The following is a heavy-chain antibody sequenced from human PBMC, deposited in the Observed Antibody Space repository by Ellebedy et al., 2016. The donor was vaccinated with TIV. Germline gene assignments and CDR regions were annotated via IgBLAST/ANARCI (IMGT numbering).Heavy chain of an antibody. J-gene: IGHJ5*02. CDR2: INHSGST. CDR1: GGSFSGYS. CDR3: ARVNYYDSSGYYYFSSWFDP. D-gene: IGHD3-22*01. Sequence: MPSETLSLTCAVYGGSFSGYSWSWIRQSPGKGLEWIGEINHSGSTNYNPSLKSRVTISVDTSKNQFSLKLSSVTAADTAVYYCARVNYYDSSGYYYFSSWFDPWGQGTLVTVSS. V-gene: IGHV4-34*01.